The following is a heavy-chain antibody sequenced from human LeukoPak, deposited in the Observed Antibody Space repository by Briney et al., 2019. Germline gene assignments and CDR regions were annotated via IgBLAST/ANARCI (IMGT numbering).Heavy chain of an antibody. V-gene: IGHV5-51*01. D-gene: IGHD6-13*01. Sequence: GESLKISCKGSGYSFTNYWIGWVRQMPGKGLEWMGIIYPGDSDTRYSPSFQDQVTISADKSISTAYLQWSSLKALDTAMYYCARTGAAAGTDYYYYYMDVWGKGTTVTISS. CDR1: GYSFTNYW. CDR3: ARTGAAAGTDYYYYYMDV. CDR2: IYPGDSDT. J-gene: IGHJ6*03.